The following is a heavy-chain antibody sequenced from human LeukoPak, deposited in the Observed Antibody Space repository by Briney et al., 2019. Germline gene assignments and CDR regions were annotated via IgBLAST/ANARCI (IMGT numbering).Heavy chain of an antibody. CDR3: ARASAVAGSFDY. CDR2: ISSSGSTI. J-gene: IGHJ4*02. V-gene: IGHV3-48*03. Sequence: PGGSLRLSCAASGFTFISYEMNWVRQAPGKGLEWVSYISSSGSTIYYADSVKGRFTISRDNAKNSLYLQMNSLRAEDTAVYYCARASAVAGSFDYWGQGTLVTVSS. CDR1: GFTFISYE. D-gene: IGHD6-19*01.